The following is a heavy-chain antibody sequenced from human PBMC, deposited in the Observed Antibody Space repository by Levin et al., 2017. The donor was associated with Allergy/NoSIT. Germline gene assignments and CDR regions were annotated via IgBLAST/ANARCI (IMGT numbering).Heavy chain of an antibody. CDR1: GFTFSSYW. Sequence: PGGSLRLSCAASGFTFSSYWMHWVRQAPGQGLVWVSRINHDGSSISYADSVKGRLTISRDNAKNTLYLQMNSLRVEDTAVYYCADMSGGYDAFDIRGQGTMVTVSS. J-gene: IGHJ3*02. CDR3: ADMSGGYDAFDI. D-gene: IGHD3-3*01. CDR2: INHDGSSI. V-gene: IGHV3-74*01.